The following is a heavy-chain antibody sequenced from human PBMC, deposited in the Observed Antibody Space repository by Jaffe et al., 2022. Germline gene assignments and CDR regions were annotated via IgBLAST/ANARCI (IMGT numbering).Heavy chain of an antibody. CDR3: ARLPIVVVVAALNDAFDI. CDR1: GGSISSSNW. J-gene: IGHJ3*02. V-gene: IGHV4-4*02. CDR2: IYHSGST. D-gene: IGHD2-15*01. Sequence: QVQLQESGPGLVKPSGTLSLTCAVSGGSISSSNWWSWVRQPPGKGLEWIGEIYHSGSTNYNPSLKSRVTISVDKSKNQFSLKLSSVTAADTAVYYCARLPIVVVVAALNDAFDIWGQGTMVTVSS.